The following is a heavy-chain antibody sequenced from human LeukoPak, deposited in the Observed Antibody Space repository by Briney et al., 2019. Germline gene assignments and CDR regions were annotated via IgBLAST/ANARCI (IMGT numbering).Heavy chain of an antibody. CDR2: ISYDGSNK. V-gene: IGHV3-30*03. CDR3: ARDREVVCSSTSCYAYYFDY. J-gene: IGHJ4*02. CDR1: GFTFSSYG. Sequence: GGSLRLSCAASGFTFSSYGMHWVRQAPGKGLEWVALISYDGSNKYYADSVKGRFTISRDNSKNTLYLQMNSLRAEDTAVYYCARDREVVCSSTSCYAYYFDYWGQGTLVTVSS. D-gene: IGHD2-2*01.